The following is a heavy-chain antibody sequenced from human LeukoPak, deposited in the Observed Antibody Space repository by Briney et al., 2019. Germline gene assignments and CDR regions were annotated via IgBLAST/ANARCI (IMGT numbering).Heavy chain of an antibody. CDR3: ARDPYSGSYGPYYYYYMDV. CDR2: ITSSSSYI. V-gene: IGHV3-21*06. CDR1: GFTFSSYN. D-gene: IGHD1-26*01. J-gene: IGHJ6*03. Sequence: GGSLRLSCAASGFTFSSYNMNWVRQAPGKGPERVSSITSSSSYIYYAHSVKGRFTISRDNAKNSLYLQMDSLRVEDTAVYYCARDPYSGSYGPYYYYYMDVWGEGTTVTISS.